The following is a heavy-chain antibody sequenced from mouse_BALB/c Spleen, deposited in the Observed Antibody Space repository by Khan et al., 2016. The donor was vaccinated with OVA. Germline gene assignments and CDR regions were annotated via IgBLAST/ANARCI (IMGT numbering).Heavy chain of an antibody. CDR3: ARMARTIN. V-gene: IGHV5-6-3*01. Sequence: EVQVEESGGGLVQPGGSLKLSCAASGFTFSSYGMSWVRQTPDKRLELVATINSNGGSTYHPDSVKGRFTISRDNAKNTLYLQLSSLKSEDTAMYYCARMARTINWGQGTTLTVSS. CDR1: GFTFSSYG. CDR2: INSNGGST. J-gene: IGHJ2*01.